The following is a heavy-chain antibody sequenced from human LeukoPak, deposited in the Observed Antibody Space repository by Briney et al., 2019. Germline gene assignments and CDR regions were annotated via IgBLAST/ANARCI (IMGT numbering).Heavy chain of an antibody. D-gene: IGHD6-19*01. CDR3: ARLRQVIAVAGRFDY. Sequence: SETLSLTCTVSGGSISSYYWSWIRQPPGKGLEWIGEINHSGSTNYNPSLKSRVTISVDTSKNQFSLKLSSVTAADTAVYYCARLRQVIAVAGRFDYWGQGTLVTVSS. J-gene: IGHJ4*02. CDR1: GGSISSYY. CDR2: INHSGST. V-gene: IGHV4-34*01.